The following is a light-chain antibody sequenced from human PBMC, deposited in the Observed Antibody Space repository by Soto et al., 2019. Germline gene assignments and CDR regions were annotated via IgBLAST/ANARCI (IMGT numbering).Light chain of an antibody. Sequence: QSVLTQPASVSGSPGQSITISCTGTSSDVGGYNYVSWYQQHPGKAPKLMIYDVSNRPSGVSNRFSGSKSGNTASLTISELQAEDEADYYCNSYTSSTTLDVVFGGGTKGTVL. CDR1: SSDVGGYNY. CDR2: DVS. V-gene: IGLV2-14*03. CDR3: NSYTSSTTLDVV. J-gene: IGLJ2*01.